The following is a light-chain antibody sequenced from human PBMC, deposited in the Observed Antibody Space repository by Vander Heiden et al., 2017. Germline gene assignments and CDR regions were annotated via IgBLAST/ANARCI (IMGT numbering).Light chain of an antibody. CDR3: SAWDSSLRCWV. V-gene: IGLV10-54*01. J-gene: IGLJ3*02. CDR2: RNN. CDR1: STNVGNQG. Sequence: QARTTQPPSMSKGLGQAATLPCTGHSTNVGNQGAAWLQQHQGNPPKLLSYRNNNRPSGISERLSASRSGNTASLTITGLQPEDEADYYCSAWDSSLRCWVFGGGTKLTVL.